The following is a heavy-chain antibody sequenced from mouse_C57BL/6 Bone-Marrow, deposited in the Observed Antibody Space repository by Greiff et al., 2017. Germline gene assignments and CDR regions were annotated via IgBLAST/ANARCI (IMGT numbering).Heavy chain of an antibody. CDR3: ARPSYYYGSNDWYFDV. CDR1: GFTFSDYG. V-gene: IGHV5-17*01. D-gene: IGHD1-1*01. Sequence: EVKLVESGGGLVKPGGSLKLSCAASGFTFSDYGMHWVRQAPEKGLEWVAYISSGSSTIYYADTVKGRFTISRDNAKNTLFLQMTSLRSEDTAMYYCARPSYYYGSNDWYFDVWGTGTTVTVSS. J-gene: IGHJ1*03. CDR2: ISSGSSTI.